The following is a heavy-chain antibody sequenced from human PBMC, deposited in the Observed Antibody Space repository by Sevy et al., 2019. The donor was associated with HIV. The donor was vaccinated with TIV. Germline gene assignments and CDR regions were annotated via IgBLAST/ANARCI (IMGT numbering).Heavy chain of an antibody. D-gene: IGHD5-18*01. CDR1: GFTFSDYY. CDR2: ISSSGNAI. Sequence: GGSLRLSCAASGFTFSDYYMSWIRQAPGKGLEWVSYISSSGNAIYYADSVKGRFSISRDNAKNSLYLQMNSLRADDTGVYYCASEGYKYGYAVDYWGQGTLVTVSS. J-gene: IGHJ4*02. V-gene: IGHV3-11*01. CDR3: ASEGYKYGYAVDY.